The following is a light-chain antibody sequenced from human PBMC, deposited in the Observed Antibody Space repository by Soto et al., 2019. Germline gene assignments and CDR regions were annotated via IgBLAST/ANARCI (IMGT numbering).Light chain of an antibody. CDR3: SSYTSSSAVV. Sequence: QSALTQPASVSGSPGQSITISCTGTSSDVGGYNYVSWYQHHPGKAPKLMIYEVNNRPSGVSNRFSGSKSGNTASLTISGQQAEDEADYYCSSYTSSSAVVFGGGTKLTVL. CDR2: EVN. J-gene: IGLJ2*01. CDR1: SSDVGGYNY. V-gene: IGLV2-14*01.